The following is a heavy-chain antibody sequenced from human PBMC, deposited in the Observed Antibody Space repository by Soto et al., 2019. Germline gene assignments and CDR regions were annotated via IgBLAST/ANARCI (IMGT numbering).Heavy chain of an antibody. Sequence: LRLSCAASGFTFDDYAMHWVRQAPGKGLEWVSGISWNSGSIGYADSVKGRFTISRDNAKNSLYLQMNSLRAEDTALYYCAKDAGAGYYGMDVWGQGTTVTVSS. V-gene: IGHV3-9*01. CDR1: GFTFDDYA. CDR3: AKDAGAGYYGMDV. J-gene: IGHJ6*02. CDR2: ISWNSGSI. D-gene: IGHD7-27*01.